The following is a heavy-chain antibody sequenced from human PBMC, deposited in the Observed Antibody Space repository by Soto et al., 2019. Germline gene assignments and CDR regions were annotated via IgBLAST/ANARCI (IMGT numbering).Heavy chain of an antibody. V-gene: IGHV3-48*01. J-gene: IGHJ6*03. CDR2: ISSSSSTI. Sequence: PGGSLRLSCAASGFTFSSYSMNWVRQAPGKGLEWVSYISSSSSTIYYADSVKGRFTISRDNAKNSLYLQMNSLRAEDTAVYYCAREERFSDMDVWGKGTTVTSP. CDR1: GFTFSSYS. CDR3: AREERFSDMDV.